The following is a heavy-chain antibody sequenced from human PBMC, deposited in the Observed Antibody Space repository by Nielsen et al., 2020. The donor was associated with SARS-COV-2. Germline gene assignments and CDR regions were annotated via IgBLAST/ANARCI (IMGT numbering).Heavy chain of an antibody. CDR3: ARVVQIRGAIDH. V-gene: IGHV4-30-4*01. D-gene: IGHD3-10*01. CDR1: GGSISGDYY. Sequence: SETLSLTCTVSGGSISGDYYWSWIRQPLGEGLEWIAYITYIDNTYYNPSLKSRVSIFDDTSKSQFSLRLTFVTAADTSVYFCARVVQIRGAIDHWGQGALVTVSS. CDR2: ITYIDNT. J-gene: IGHJ4*03.